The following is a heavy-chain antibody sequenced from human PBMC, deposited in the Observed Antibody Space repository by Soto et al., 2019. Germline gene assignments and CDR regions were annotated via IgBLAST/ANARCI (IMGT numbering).Heavy chain of an antibody. CDR3: ARGGGYYFDD. D-gene: IGHD3-16*01. Sequence: QVQLQESGPGLVEASGTLSLTCAVSGGSVTSYNWWNWVRQAPGKGLEWIGEIFHSGSTNYEPSLMSRVSISMDKPKNQVFLLMTSVTAADTALYFCARGGGYYFDDWGQGVLVTVSS. CDR1: GGSVTSYNW. CDR2: IFHSGST. J-gene: IGHJ4*02. V-gene: IGHV4-4*02.